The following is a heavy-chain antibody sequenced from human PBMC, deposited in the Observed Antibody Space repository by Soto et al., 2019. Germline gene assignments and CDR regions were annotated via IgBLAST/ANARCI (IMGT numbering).Heavy chain of an antibody. CDR1: GFTFSNAW. CDR3: TTDSSPMIVVVTGAFDI. J-gene: IGHJ3*02. D-gene: IGHD3-22*01. CDR2: IKSKTDGGTT. Sequence: EVQLVESGGGLVKPGGSLRLSCAASGFTFSNAWMSWVRQAPGKGLEWVGRIKSKTDGGTTDYAAPVKGRFTISRDDSKNTLYLQMNSLKTEDTAVYYCTTDSSPMIVVVTGAFDIWGQGTMVTVSS. V-gene: IGHV3-15*01.